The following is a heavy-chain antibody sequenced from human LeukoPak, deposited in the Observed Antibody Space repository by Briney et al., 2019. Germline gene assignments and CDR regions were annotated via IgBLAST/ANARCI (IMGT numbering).Heavy chain of an antibody. D-gene: IGHD3-3*01. Sequence: GGSLRLSCAASGFTFSSYAMSRVRQAPGKGLEWVSAISGSGGSTYCADSVKGRFTISRDNSKNTLYLQMNSLRAEDTAVYYCAKGYDFWSGNWDYWGQGTLVTVSS. CDR2: ISGSGGST. CDR3: AKGYDFWSGNWDY. V-gene: IGHV3-23*01. J-gene: IGHJ4*02. CDR1: GFTFSSYA.